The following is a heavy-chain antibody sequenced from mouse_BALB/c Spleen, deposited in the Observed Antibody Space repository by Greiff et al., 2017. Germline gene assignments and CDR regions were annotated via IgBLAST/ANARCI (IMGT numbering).Heavy chain of an antibody. CDR3: AREGYGNYDYAMDY. CDR2: ISDGGSYT. D-gene: IGHD2-1*01. Sequence: EVKLVESGGGLVKPGGSLKLSCAASGFTFSDYYMYWVRQTPEKRLEWVATISDGGSYTYYPDSVKGRFTISRDNAKNNLYLQMSSLKSEDTAMYYCAREGYGNYDYAMDYWGQGTSVTVSS. CDR1: GFTFSDYY. V-gene: IGHV5-4*02. J-gene: IGHJ4*01.